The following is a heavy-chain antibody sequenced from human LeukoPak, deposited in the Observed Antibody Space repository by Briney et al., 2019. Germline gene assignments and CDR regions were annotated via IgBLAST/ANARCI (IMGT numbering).Heavy chain of an antibody. CDR2: ISAYNGNT. Sequence: ASVKVSCKASGYTFTSYGISWVRQAPGQGLEWMGWISAYNGNTNYAQKLQGRVTMTTDTSTSTAYMALRSLRSDDTAVYYCARVPSRITMIVVADWFDPWGQGTLVTVSS. D-gene: IGHD3-22*01. CDR3: ARVPSRITMIVVADWFDP. V-gene: IGHV1-18*01. J-gene: IGHJ5*02. CDR1: GYTFTSYG.